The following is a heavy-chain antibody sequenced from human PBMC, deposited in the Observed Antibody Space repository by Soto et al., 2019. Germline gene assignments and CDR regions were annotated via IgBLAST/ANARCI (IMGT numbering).Heavy chain of an antibody. Sequence: EVQLVESGGGLVQPGGSLRLSCAASGFTFSGSWMHWVRQAPWKGLVWVSRINGDGRGTSYADFVKGRFTISRDNAKNTLFLQMNGLRAEDTAVYYCARGIFGSGTANDYWGQGTLVTVSS. CDR1: GFTFSGSW. D-gene: IGHD3-10*01. V-gene: IGHV3-74*01. CDR2: INGDGRGT. CDR3: ARGIFGSGTANDY. J-gene: IGHJ4*02.